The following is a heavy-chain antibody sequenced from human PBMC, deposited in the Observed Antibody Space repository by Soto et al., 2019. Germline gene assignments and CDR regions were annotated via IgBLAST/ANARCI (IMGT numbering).Heavy chain of an antibody. Sequence: QVQLVQSGAVVKKPGSSVEVSCKASGGTFNGYGISWVRQAPGQGLEWMGGTVPVFDTSKYAPRFQGRVTITADKSTRTAYMELSSVRSADTAIYFCARGVSNSGAYYTGPSAYDLWGQGTLVIVSS. CDR3: ARGVSNSGAYYTGPSAYDL. J-gene: IGHJ3*01. V-gene: IGHV1-69*06. CDR2: TVPVFDTS. D-gene: IGHD3-10*01. CDR1: GGTFNGYG.